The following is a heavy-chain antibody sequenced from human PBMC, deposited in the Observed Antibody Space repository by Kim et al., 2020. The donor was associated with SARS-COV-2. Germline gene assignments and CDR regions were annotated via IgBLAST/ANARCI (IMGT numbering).Heavy chain of an antibody. V-gene: IGHV4-34*01. CDR3: ARAVSVVPAAMRVHYYYYGMDV. CDR2: INHSGST. CDR1: GGSFSGYY. J-gene: IGHJ6*02. D-gene: IGHD2-2*01. Sequence: SETLSLTCAVYGGSFSGYYWSWIRQPPGKGLEWIGEINHSGSTNYNPSLKSRVTISVDTSKNQFSLKLSSVTAADTAVYYCARAVSVVPAAMRVHYYYYGMDVWGQGTTVTVSS.